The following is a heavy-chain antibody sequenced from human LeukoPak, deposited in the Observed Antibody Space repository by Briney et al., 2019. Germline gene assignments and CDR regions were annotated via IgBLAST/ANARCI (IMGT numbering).Heavy chain of an antibody. CDR1: GFTFSSYW. CDR3: ARGGSPPEALGDAFNI. D-gene: IGHD1-26*01. J-gene: IGHJ3*02. CDR2: IKSDGSST. V-gene: IGHV3-74*01. Sequence: PGGSLRLSCAASGFTFSSYWMHWVRQAPGKGLVWVSRIKSDGSSTTYADSVKGRFTISRDNAKNTLYLQMNSLRAEDTAVYYCARGGSPPEALGDAFNISGQGTMVTVSS.